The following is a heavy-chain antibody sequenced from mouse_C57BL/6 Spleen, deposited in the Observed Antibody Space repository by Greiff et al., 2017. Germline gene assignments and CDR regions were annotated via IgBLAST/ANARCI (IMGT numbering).Heavy chain of an antibody. V-gene: IGHV1-81*01. Sequence: QVQLQQSGAELARPGASVKLSCKASGYTFTSYGISWVKQRTGQGLEWIGEIYPRSGNTYYNEKFKGKATLTADKSSSTAYMELRSLTSEDSAVYFCARVGAKATKGFAYWGQGTLVTVSA. CDR2: IYPRSGNT. CDR3: ARVGAKATKGFAY. CDR1: GYTFTSYG. J-gene: IGHJ3*01. D-gene: IGHD3-2*02.